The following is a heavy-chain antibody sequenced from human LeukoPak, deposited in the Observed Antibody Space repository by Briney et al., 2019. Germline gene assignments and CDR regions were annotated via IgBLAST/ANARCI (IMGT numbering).Heavy chain of an antibody. CDR3: ATSVITRFDN. V-gene: IGHV3-74*01. CDR2: IYGDGYT. D-gene: IGHD3-16*01. Sequence: GGSLRLSCATSGFIFTGNWIHWVRQAPGQGPVWVSRIYGDGYTNYADSVKGRFTISRGSGTNTVYLQMSSLRAEDTAVYYCATSVITRFDNWGQGTLVTVSS. CDR1: GFIFTGNW. J-gene: IGHJ4*02.